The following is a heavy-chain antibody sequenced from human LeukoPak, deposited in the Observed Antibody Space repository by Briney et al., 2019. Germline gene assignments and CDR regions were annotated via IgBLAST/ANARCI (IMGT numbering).Heavy chain of an antibody. CDR3: ARSFRMKGVYYYYYMDV. D-gene: IGHD2/OR15-2a*01. V-gene: IGHV3-33*01. Sequence: GGSLRLSCAASGFTFSSYGMHWVRQAPGKGLEGVAVIWYDGSNKYYADSVKGRFTISRDNSKNTLYLQMNSLRAEDTAVYYCARSFRMKGVYYYYYMDVWGKGTTVTVSS. CDR1: GFTFSSYG. CDR2: IWYDGSNK. J-gene: IGHJ6*03.